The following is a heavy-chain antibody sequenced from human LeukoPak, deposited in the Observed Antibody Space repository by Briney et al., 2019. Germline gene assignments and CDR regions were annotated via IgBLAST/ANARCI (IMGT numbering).Heavy chain of an antibody. CDR2: IRIGGTTK. V-gene: IGHV3-30*02. CDR3: ACTHSSPPV. Sequence: SGKSLRLSCASSGFPFSSYGMNWVRQAPGKGLEWVAFIRIGGTTKYYADSVKGRFTVSRDDTKNTVFLQMNSLRYEDTAVYYCACTHSSPPVWGQGTLVTVSS. D-gene: IGHD3-22*01. J-gene: IGHJ4*02. CDR1: GFPFSSYG.